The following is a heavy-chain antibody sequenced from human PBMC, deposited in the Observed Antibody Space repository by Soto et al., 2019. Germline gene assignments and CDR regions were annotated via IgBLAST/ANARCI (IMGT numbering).Heavy chain of an antibody. V-gene: IGHV1-69*13. CDR2: IIPIFGTA. CDR1: GGTFSSYA. J-gene: IGHJ4*02. D-gene: IGHD6-19*01. Sequence: SVKVSCKASGGTFSSYAISWVRQAPGQGLEWMGGIIPIFGTANYAQKFQGRVTITADESTSTAYMELSSLRSEDTAVYYCASDSQWLVWGTFDYWGQGTRVTVSS. CDR3: ASDSQWLVWGTFDY.